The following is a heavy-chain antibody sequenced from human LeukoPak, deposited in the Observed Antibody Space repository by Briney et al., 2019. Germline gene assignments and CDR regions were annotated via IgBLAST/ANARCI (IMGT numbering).Heavy chain of an antibody. CDR1: GYTFTSYA. J-gene: IGHJ4*02. CDR3: AGHYGDLYYFDY. D-gene: IGHD4-17*01. V-gene: IGHV1-3*01. CDR2: INAGNGNT. Sequence: ASVKVSCKASGYTFTSYAMHWVRQAPGQRLEWMGWINAGNGNTKYPQKFQGRVTITRDTSASTAYMELSSLRSEDTAVYYCAGHYGDLYYFDYWGQGTLVTVSS.